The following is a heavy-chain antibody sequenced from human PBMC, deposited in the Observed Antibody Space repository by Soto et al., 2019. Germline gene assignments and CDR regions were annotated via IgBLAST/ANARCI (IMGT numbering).Heavy chain of an antibody. J-gene: IGHJ3*02. CDR2: ISSSSSYT. Sequence: PGGSLRLSCAASGFTFSSYSMNWVRQAPGKGLEWVSSISSSSSYTNYADSVKGRFTISRDNAKNSLYLQMNSLRAEDTAVYYCARGHSYYDSSGYYFGAFDIWGQGTMVTVSS. CDR1: GFTFSSYS. D-gene: IGHD3-22*01. CDR3: ARGHSYYDSSGYYFGAFDI. V-gene: IGHV3-21*01.